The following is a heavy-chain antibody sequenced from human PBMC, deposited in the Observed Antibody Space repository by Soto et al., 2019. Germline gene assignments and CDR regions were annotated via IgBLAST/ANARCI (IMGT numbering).Heavy chain of an antibody. CDR2: LSGSGIST. Sequence: GGSLRLSCAASGFTFSSYAMRWVRQAPGKGLEWVPALSGSGISTYYADTVKGRFTISRDNSRNTLYLQMNSLRAEDTAVYYCATSYDSSGYDYWGQGTLVTVSS. D-gene: IGHD3-22*01. J-gene: IGHJ4*02. CDR1: GFTFSSYA. V-gene: IGHV3-23*01. CDR3: ATSYDSSGYDY.